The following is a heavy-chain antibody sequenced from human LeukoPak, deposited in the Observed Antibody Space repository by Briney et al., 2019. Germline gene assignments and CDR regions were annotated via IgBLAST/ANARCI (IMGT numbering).Heavy chain of an antibody. Sequence: GASVKVSCKASGGTFSSYAISWVRQAPGQGLEWMGRIIPILGIANYAQKFQGRVTMTRDTSTSTVYMELSSLRSEDTAVYYCARDQTMIVATILDYYYYGMDVWGQGTTVTVSS. D-gene: IGHD5-12*01. CDR2: IIPILGIA. CDR1: GGTFSSYA. J-gene: IGHJ6*02. V-gene: IGHV1-69*04. CDR3: ARDQTMIVATILDYYYYGMDV.